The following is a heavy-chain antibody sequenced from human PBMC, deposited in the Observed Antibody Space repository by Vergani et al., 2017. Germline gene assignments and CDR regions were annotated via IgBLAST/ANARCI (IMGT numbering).Heavy chain of an antibody. CDR3: ATPQTVTTGGIEV. D-gene: IGHD4-17*01. CDR2: VDPEDGET. CDR1: GYTFTDHY. V-gene: IGHV1-69-2*01. J-gene: IGHJ6*02. Sequence: EVQLVQSGAEVKKPGATMKISCTVSGYTFTDHYMHWVTQAPGKGLEWMGLVDPEDGETIYAEKFKGRVTIAADTSTDTAHLELSSLRSEDTAVYYCATPQTVTTGGIEVLGQGTTVIVSS.